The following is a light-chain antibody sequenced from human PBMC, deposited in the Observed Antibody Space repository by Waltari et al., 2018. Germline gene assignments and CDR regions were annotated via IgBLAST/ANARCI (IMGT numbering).Light chain of an antibody. V-gene: IGKV3-20*01. CDR3: QNHERLPAT. CDR1: QNIGRY. Sequence: EIVLTQSPGTLSLSPGERATLSCRASQNIGRYLVWYQQKPGQAPMLLIFESSRRATGIPDRFSGSGSGTDFSLTISRLEPEDFAVYYCQNHERLPATFGQGTKVEIK. J-gene: IGKJ1*01. CDR2: ESS.